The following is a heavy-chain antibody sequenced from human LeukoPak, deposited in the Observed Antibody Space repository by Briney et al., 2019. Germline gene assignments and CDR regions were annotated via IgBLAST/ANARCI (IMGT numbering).Heavy chain of an antibody. D-gene: IGHD3-22*01. J-gene: IGHJ4*02. CDR2: ISGSSSTI. Sequence: GGSLRLSCAASGFTFSSFWMIWVRQAPGKGLEWGSYISGSSSTIYYADSVKGRFTISRDNGKNTLYLQMNSLRAEDTAVYYCARGSTYYDSSGQVPFDYWGQGTLVTVSS. CDR1: GFTFSSFW. V-gene: IGHV3-48*01. CDR3: ARGSTYYDSSGQVPFDY.